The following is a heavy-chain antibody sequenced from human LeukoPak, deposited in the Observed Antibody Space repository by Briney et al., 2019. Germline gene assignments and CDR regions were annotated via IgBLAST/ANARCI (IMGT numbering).Heavy chain of an antibody. CDR3: ARVRRTFGGVTPPDSGPFDP. D-gene: IGHD3-16*01. J-gene: IGHJ5*02. CDR1: GFTVSSNY. V-gene: IGHV3-53*01. CDR2: IYSGGST. Sequence: GGSLRLSCAASGFTVSSNYMSWVRQAPGKGLEWVSVIYSGGSTYYADSVKGRFTISRDNSKNTLYLQMNSLRAEDTAVYYCARVRRTFGGVTPPDSGPFDPWGQGTLVIVSS.